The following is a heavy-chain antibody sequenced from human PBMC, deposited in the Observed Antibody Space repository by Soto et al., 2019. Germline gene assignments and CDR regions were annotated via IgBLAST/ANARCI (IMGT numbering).Heavy chain of an antibody. Sequence: EVHLVESGGGLVQPGRSLRLSCAASGFSFEDYAMHWVRQAPGRGLEWVSRISWNSGTTAYADSVKGRFTISRDNAKNSLYLQVNSLRAEDTALYYCAKDTNSGGPAEIDYWGQGTLVTVSS. CDR3: AKDTNSGGPAEIDY. V-gene: IGHV3-9*01. CDR1: GFSFEDYA. J-gene: IGHJ4*02. D-gene: IGHD3-10*01. CDR2: ISWNSGTT.